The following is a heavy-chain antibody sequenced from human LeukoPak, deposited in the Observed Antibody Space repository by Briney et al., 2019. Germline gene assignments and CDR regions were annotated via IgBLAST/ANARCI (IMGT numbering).Heavy chain of an antibody. J-gene: IGHJ1*01. CDR1: GYTFTSYG. CDR3: ARIPAAAEFSIQH. V-gene: IGHV1-18*01. CDR2: ISAYNGNT. D-gene: IGHD6-13*01. Sequence: ASVKVSCKASGYTFTSYGISWVRQAPGQGLEWMGWISAYNGNTNYAQKLQGRVTMITDTSTSTAYMELRGLRSDDTAVYYCARIPAAAEFSIQHWGQGTLVTVSS.